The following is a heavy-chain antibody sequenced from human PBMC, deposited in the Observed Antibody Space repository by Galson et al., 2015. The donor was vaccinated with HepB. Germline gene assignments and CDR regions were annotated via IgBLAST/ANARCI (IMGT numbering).Heavy chain of an antibody. CDR3: ARPANGGSRPDNWYFEL. CDR2: INPIFGTA. D-gene: IGHD2-2*01. Sequence: SVKVSCKASGCTFSSYAISWVRQAPGQGLEWMGGINPIFGTANYAQKFQGRVTITADESTSTAYMELSSLRSEDTAVYYCARPANGGSRPDNWYFELWGRGTLVTVSS. V-gene: IGHV1-69*13. CDR1: GCTFSSYA. J-gene: IGHJ2*01.